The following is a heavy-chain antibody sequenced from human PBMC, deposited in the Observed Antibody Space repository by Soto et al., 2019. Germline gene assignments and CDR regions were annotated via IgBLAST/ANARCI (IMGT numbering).Heavy chain of an antibody. V-gene: IGHV4-34*01. CDR2: SNHRGST. CDR3: ARRGSSWARGHSDSSGVLDF. Sequence: QVELQQWGAGLLKPSETLSLTCAVSGGSFSGYFWSWIRQSPGKGLEWIGESNHRGSTNYNPSLESRITVSVDTSKNQFSLRLSSVTAADTAMYYCARRGSSWARGHSDSSGVLDFWGQGTLVTVSS. D-gene: IGHD3-22*01. CDR1: GGSFSGYF. J-gene: IGHJ4*02.